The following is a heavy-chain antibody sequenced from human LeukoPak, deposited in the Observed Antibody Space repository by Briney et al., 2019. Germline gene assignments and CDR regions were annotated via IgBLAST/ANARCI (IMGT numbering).Heavy chain of an antibody. J-gene: IGHJ4*02. CDR2: IGTAGDT. CDR3: ARGGVYGDYRLDY. V-gene: IGHV3-13*01. D-gene: IGHD4-17*01. CDR1: GFTFSSYD. Sequence: GGSLRLSCAASGFTFSSYDMHWVRQATGKGLEWVSAIGTAGDTYYPGSVKGRFTISRENAKNSLYLQMNSLRAGDTAVYYCARGGVYGDYRLDYWGQGTLVTVSS.